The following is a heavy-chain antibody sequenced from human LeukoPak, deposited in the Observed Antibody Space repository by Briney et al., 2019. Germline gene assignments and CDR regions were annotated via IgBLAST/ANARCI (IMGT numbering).Heavy chain of an antibody. J-gene: IGHJ4*02. CDR2: ITYDGSNK. V-gene: IGHV3-30-3*01. CDR1: GFTFSSYA. D-gene: IGHD3-9*01. Sequence: GGSLRLTCAASGFTFSSYAMRWVRQAPGKGLEWVAVITYDGSNKYYADSVKGRFTISRDNSKNTLYLQMNSLRAEDTAVYYCARDALPYYDLLTGYYFDYWGQGTLVTVPS. CDR3: ARDALPYYDLLTGYYFDY.